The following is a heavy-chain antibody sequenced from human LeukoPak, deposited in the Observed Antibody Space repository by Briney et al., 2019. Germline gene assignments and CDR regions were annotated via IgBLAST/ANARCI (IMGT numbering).Heavy chain of an antibody. CDR1: GGTFSSYA. V-gene: IGHV1-69*05. CDR2: IIPIFGTA. CDR3: ASLGNPGYYYYYYMDV. J-gene: IGHJ6*03. Sequence: SVKVSCKASGGTFSSYATNWVRQAPGQGLEWMGGIIPIFGTANYAQKFQGRVTITTDESTSTAYMELSSLRSEDTAVYYCASLGNPGYYYYYYMDVWGKGTTVTVSS.